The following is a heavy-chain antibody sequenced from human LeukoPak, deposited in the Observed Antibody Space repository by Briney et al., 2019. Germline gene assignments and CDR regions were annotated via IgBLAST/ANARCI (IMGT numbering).Heavy chain of an antibody. CDR2: IKQDGSEK. V-gene: IGHV3-7*01. D-gene: IGHD7-27*01. CDR1: GFTFSSYW. CDR3: ARGKILGKFNDAFDI. Sequence: GGSLRLSCAASGFTFSSYWMSWVRQAPGKGLEWVANIKQDGSEKYYVDSVKGRFTISRDNAKNSLYLQMNSLRAEDTAVYYCARGKILGKFNDAFDIWGQGTMVTVSS. J-gene: IGHJ3*02.